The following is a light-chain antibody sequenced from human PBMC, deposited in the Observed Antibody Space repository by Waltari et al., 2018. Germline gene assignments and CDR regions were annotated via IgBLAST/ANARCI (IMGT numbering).Light chain of an antibody. CDR3: QHHVRLPAT. Sequence: EIVLTQSPGTLSLSPGERATLACRASQRVGRSLAWYQQKPGQAPRLLIYDASRRATGIPDRFSGSGSGTDFSLTISRLEPEDFAVYYCQHHVRLPATFGQGTKVEI. CDR1: QRVGRS. J-gene: IGKJ1*01. V-gene: IGKV3D-20*02. CDR2: DAS.